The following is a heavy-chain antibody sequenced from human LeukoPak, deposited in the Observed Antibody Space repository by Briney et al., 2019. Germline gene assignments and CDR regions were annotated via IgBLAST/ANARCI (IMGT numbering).Heavy chain of an antibody. J-gene: IGHJ6*03. Sequence: GASVKVSCKASGYTFTGYYMHWVRQAPGQGLEWMGWINPNSGGTNYAQKFQGRVTMTRDTSISTAYMELSRLRSDDTAVYYCARIYYRRSDYHYYYMDVWGEGTTVTVSS. D-gene: IGHD3-10*01. CDR1: GYTFTGYY. V-gene: IGHV1-2*02. CDR3: ARIYYRRSDYHYYYMDV. CDR2: INPNSGGT.